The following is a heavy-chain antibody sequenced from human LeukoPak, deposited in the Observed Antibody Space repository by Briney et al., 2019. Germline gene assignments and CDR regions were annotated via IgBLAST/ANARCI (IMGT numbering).Heavy chain of an antibody. V-gene: IGHV4-39*07. J-gene: IGHJ4*02. D-gene: IGHD2-15*01. CDR2: IYYSGST. Sequence: SETLSLTCTVSGGSISRSSYYWGWIRQPPGKGLEWIGSIYYSGSTYYNPSLKSRVTISVDTSKNQFSLKLSSVTAADTAVYYCARTMYGGYCTGGTCATLDYWGQGTLVTVSS. CDR3: ARTMYGGYCTGGTCATLDY. CDR1: GGSISRSSYY.